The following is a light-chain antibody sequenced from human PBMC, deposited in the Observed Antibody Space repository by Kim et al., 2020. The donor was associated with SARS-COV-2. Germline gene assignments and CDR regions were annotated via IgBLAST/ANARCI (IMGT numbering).Light chain of an antibody. J-gene: IGLJ3*02. CDR2: DVN. CDR1: SSDVGGYNY. V-gene: IGLV2-11*01. Sequence: QSALTQPRSVSGSPGQSVTISCTGTSSDVGGYNYLSWYQQHPGKAPKVMIYDVNKRRPGVPDRFSGSKSGNTASLTISGLQADDEADYYCCSYAGTYSWVFGGGTKLTVL. CDR3: CSYAGTYSWV.